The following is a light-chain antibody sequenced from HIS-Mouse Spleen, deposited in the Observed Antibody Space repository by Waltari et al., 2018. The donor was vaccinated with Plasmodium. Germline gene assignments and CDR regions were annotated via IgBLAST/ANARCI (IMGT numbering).Light chain of an antibody. CDR3: QSYDSSLSGV. CDR1: SSNIGAGYD. J-gene: IGLJ3*02. Sequence: QSELTQPPSVSGAPGQRVTISCTGSSSNIGAGYDVHWYQQLPGTAPKLLIYGNSKRPSGVPDRFAGSKSGTSASLAITGLQAEDEADYYCQSYDSSLSGVFGGGTKLTVL. CDR2: GNS. V-gene: IGLV1-40*01.